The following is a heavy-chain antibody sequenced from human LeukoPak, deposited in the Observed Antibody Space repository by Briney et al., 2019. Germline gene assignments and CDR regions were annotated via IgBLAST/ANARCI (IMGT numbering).Heavy chain of an antibody. D-gene: IGHD4-23*01. CDR1: GFTFSTYG. Sequence: GRSLRLSCAASGFTFSTYGIYWVRQAPGQGLEWVAVISNDGSNKYYADSVQGRFTISRDNSKNTLYLQMNSLRPEDTAVYYCVKGGGNVRRYFEYWGQGTLVTVSS. CDR3: VKGGGNVRRYFEY. V-gene: IGHV3-30-3*01. CDR2: ISNDGSNK. J-gene: IGHJ4*02.